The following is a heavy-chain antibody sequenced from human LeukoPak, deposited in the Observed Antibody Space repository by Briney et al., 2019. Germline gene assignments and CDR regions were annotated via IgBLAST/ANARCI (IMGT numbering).Heavy chain of an antibody. Sequence: GESLRISCKGSGSSFSSYWISWVRQMPGKGLEWMGRIDPSDSYTNYSPSFQGHVTISADKSISTAYLQWSSLKASDTAMYYCARHLRSSDPCDYWGQGTLVTVSS. J-gene: IGHJ4*02. V-gene: IGHV5-10-1*01. CDR2: IDPSDSYT. CDR1: GSSFSSYW. CDR3: ARHLRSSDPCDY. D-gene: IGHD6-6*01.